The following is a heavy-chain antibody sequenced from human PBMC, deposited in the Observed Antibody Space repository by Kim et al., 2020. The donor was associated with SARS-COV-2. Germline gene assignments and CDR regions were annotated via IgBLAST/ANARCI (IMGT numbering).Heavy chain of an antibody. Sequence: ADTVKSRITLSRDNSKNALYLQMNALRAEDTAVYYCARGVLRTVTTHFDHWGQGTLVTVSS. D-gene: IGHD4-17*01. V-gene: IGHV3-23*01. J-gene: IGHJ5*02. CDR3: ARGVLRTVTTHFDH.